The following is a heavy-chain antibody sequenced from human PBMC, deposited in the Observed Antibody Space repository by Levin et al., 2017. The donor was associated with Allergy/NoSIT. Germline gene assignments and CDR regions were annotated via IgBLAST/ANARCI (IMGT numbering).Heavy chain of an antibody. Sequence: SVKVSCKASGGTFSSYAISWVRQAPGQGLEWMGGIIPIFGTANYAQKFQGRVTITADESTSTAYMELSSLRSEDTAVYYCARGDHSSGWYGYWYFDRWGRGTLVTVSS. J-gene: IGHJ2*01. V-gene: IGHV1-69*13. CDR3: ARGDHSSGWYGYWYFDR. CDR1: GGTFSSYA. D-gene: IGHD6-19*01. CDR2: IIPIFGTA.